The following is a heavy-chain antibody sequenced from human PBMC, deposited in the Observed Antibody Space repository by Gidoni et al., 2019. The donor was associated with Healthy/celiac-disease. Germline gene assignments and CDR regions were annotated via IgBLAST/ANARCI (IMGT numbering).Heavy chain of an antibody. CDR3: ARGRRRYFVGCAFDI. CDR2: INHSGST. Sequence: QVQLQQWGAGLLKPSETLSLTCAVYGGPFSGYYWSWIRQPPGQGLEWIGEINHSGSTNYNPSLKSRVTISVDTSKNQFSLKLSSVTAADTAVYYCARGRRRYFVGCAFDIWGQGTMVTVSS. CDR1: GGPFSGYY. D-gene: IGHD3-9*01. J-gene: IGHJ3*02. V-gene: IGHV4-34*01.